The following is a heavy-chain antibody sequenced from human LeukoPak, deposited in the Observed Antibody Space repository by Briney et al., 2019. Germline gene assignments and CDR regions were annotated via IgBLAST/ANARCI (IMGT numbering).Heavy chain of an antibody. V-gene: IGHV1-2*02. CDR1: GYTFIGYY. Sequence: ASVKVSCKASGYTFIGYYMHWVRQAPGQGLEWMGWINPNSGGTNYAQKFQGRVTMTRDTSISTAYMELSRLRSDDTAVYYCASPVPAAMFHYYYYGMDVWGQGTTGTVSS. CDR2: INPNSGGT. CDR3: ASPVPAAMFHYYYYGMDV. J-gene: IGHJ6*02. D-gene: IGHD2-2*01.